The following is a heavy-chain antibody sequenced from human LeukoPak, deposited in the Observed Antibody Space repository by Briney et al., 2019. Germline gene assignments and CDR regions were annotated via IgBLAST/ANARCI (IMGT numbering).Heavy chain of an antibody. V-gene: IGHV4-39*01. Sequence: SETLSLTCTVSAGSISSSSYYWGWIRQPPGKGLEWIGSIYYSGSTYYNPSLKSRVTISVDTSKNQFSLKLSSVTAADTAVYYCASEDGMRFDPWGQGTLVTVSS. CDR2: IYYSGST. CDR3: ASEDGMRFDP. CDR1: AGSISSSSYY. J-gene: IGHJ5*02. D-gene: IGHD1-14*01.